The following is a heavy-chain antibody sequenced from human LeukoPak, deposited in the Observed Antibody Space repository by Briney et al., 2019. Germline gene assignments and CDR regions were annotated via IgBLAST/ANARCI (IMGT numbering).Heavy chain of an antibody. Sequence: SETLSLTCTVSGGSISGYYWSWIRQAPGKGLEWIGYIHYSGNTNYNPSLKSRVTISVDTSKNQFSLKVNSVTAADTAVYYCARYYCGGDCYGFDYWGQGTLVIVSS. V-gene: IGHV4-59*01. J-gene: IGHJ4*02. D-gene: IGHD2-21*02. CDR3: ARYYCGGDCYGFDY. CDR2: IHYSGNT. CDR1: GGSISGYY.